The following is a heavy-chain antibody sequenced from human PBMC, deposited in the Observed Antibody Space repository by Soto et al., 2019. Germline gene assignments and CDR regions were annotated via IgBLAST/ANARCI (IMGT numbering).Heavy chain of an antibody. CDR3: ARDRAYYDILTGAYYYYYYYMDV. D-gene: IGHD3-9*01. CDR1: GFTFSRFW. V-gene: IGHV3-7*01. Sequence: PGGSLRLSCAASGFTFSRFWMSWVRQAPGKGLEWVANIKEDGSEKYYVDSVKGRFTISRDNAKNSLYLQMNSLRAEDTAVYYCARDRAYYDILTGAYYYYYYYMDVWGKGTTVTVSS. CDR2: IKEDGSEK. J-gene: IGHJ6*03.